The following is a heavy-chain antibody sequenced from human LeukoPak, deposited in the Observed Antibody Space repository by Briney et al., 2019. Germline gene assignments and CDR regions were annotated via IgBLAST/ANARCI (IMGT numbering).Heavy chain of an antibody. CDR1: GFTFSSYA. V-gene: IGHV3-23*01. J-gene: IGHJ4*02. CDR3: TMLRGVDDPY. D-gene: IGHD3-10*01. Sequence: PGGSLRLSCAASGFTFSSYAMSWVRQAPGKGLEWVSAISGSGGSTYYADSVKGRFTISRDNSKNTLYLQMNGLRAEDTAVYYCTMLRGVDDPYWGQGTLVTVFS. CDR2: ISGSGGST.